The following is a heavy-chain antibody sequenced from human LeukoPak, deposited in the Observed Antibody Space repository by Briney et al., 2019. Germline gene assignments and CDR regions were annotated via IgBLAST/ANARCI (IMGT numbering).Heavy chain of an antibody. CDR2: IYHSGST. CDR3: ARILYYAEGYSSSWYGAFDI. V-gene: IGHV4-38-2*02. D-gene: IGHD6-13*01. Sequence: PSETLSLTCTVSGYSISSGYYWGWIRQPPGKGLEWIGSIYHSGSTYYNPSLKSRVTISVDTSKNQFSLKLSSVTAADTAVYYCARILYYAEGYSSSWYGAFDIWGQGTMVTVSS. J-gene: IGHJ3*02. CDR1: GYSISSGYY.